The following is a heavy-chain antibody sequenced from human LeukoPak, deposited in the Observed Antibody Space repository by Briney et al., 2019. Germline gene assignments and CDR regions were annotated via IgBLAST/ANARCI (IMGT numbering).Heavy chain of an antibody. CDR2: ITSGSSPI. D-gene: IGHD4-17*01. CDR1: GFTFNSYS. Sequence: GGSLRLSCAASGFTFNSYSMNWVRQAPGKGLEWISYITSGSSPIYYAGSVKGRFTISRDNAKNSLYLQMNSLRDEDTAVYYCARRAYGDDSFDYWGQGTLVTVSS. J-gene: IGHJ4*02. V-gene: IGHV3-48*02. CDR3: ARRAYGDDSFDY.